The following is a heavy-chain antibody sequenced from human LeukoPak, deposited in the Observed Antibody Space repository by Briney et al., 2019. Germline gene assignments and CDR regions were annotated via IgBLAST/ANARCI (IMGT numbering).Heavy chain of an antibody. CDR3: AKEYSGYDFDY. D-gene: IGHD5-12*01. CDR2: TSGSGANT. CDR1: GFTLRSYD. J-gene: IGHJ4*02. Sequence: GGPLRLSCAASGFTLRSYDMSWVRQAPGKGLEWVAATSGSGANTYYADSVKGRFTISRDNSQNTLYLQMDSLRAEDTAVYYCAKEYSGYDFDYWGQGTLVTVSS. V-gene: IGHV3-23*01.